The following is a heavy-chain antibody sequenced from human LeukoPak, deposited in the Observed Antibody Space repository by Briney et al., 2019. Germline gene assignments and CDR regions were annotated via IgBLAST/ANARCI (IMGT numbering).Heavy chain of an antibody. V-gene: IGHV3-33*01. Sequence: GGSLRLSCAASGSTFSSYGMHWVRQAPGKGLEWVAVIWYDGSNKYYADSVKGRFTISRDNSKNTLYLQMNSLRAEDTAVYYCARESGSYYSYYFDYWGQGTLVTVSS. J-gene: IGHJ4*02. D-gene: IGHD1-26*01. CDR1: GSTFSSYG. CDR3: ARESGSYYSYYFDY. CDR2: IWYDGSNK.